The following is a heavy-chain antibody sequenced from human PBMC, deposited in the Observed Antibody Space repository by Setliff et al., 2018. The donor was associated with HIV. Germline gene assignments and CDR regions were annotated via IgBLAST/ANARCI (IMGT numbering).Heavy chain of an antibody. J-gene: IGHJ5*02. V-gene: IGHV3-23*01. CDR3: AKCGGTCWHNFFGP. Sequence: PGGSLRLSCAASGFTFSNYALGWVRQAPGKGLEWVSSLSGSGAYSYYADSVKGRFTISRDNSKDTLYLQMNSLRAEDTAVYYCAKCGGTCWHNFFGPWGQGTLVTVSS. D-gene: IGHD2-15*01. CDR2: LSGSGAYS. CDR1: GFTFSNYA.